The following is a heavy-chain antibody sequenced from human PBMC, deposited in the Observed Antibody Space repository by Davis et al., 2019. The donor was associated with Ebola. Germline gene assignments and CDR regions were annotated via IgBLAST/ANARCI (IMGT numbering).Heavy chain of an antibody. D-gene: IGHD3-3*01. CDR1: GLIFSSYG. J-gene: IGHJ4*01. CDR2: ISYDGSNK. V-gene: IGHV3-30*12. CDR3: ARVLEYYDFWSGYFSFSH. Sequence: GESLKISCAASGLIFSSYGMHWVRQAPGKGLEWVAVISYDGSNKYYADSVKGRFTISRDNSKNTLYLQMNSLRVEDTAVYYCARVLEYYDFWSGYFSFSHWGHGTLVTVSA.